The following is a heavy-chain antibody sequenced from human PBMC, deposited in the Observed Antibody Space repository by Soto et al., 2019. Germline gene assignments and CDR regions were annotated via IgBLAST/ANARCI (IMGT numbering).Heavy chain of an antibody. CDR2: INHSGIT. D-gene: IGHD5-18*01. CDR1: SGSLTDHY. J-gene: IGHJ6*02. V-gene: IGHV4-34*01. CDR3: ARGKPSGYRFGPRNFFYYGMDV. Sequence: SETLSSTCRAFSGSLTDHYCTWIRQTQGQGREWSGEINHSGITDDNPSLKSRVTVSLDTSKNQFPLKVTALTAADTAAYYCARGKPSGYRFGPRNFFYYGMDVWGPGTTVTVSS.